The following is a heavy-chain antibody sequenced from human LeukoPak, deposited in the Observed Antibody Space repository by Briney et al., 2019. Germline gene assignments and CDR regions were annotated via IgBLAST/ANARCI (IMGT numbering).Heavy chain of an antibody. V-gene: IGHV3-30-3*01. Sequence: PGRSLRLSCATSGFTFSRYAMHWVRQAPGKGLEWVALISYDANIGSNKYYADSVKGRFTISRDNSKNTLYLQMNSLRAEDTAVYYCARVAHSSGWTFDYWGQGTLVTVSS. CDR1: GFTFSRYA. CDR2: ISYDANIGSNK. J-gene: IGHJ4*02. CDR3: ARVAHSSGWTFDY. D-gene: IGHD6-19*01.